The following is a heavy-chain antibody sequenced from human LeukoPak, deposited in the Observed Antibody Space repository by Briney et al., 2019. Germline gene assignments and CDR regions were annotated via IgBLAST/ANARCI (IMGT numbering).Heavy chain of an antibody. V-gene: IGHV4-59*12. J-gene: IGHJ5*02. D-gene: IGHD3-3*01. CDR2: IYYSGST. CDR1: GGSISSNY. CDR3: ARRKITIFGVAPFDP. Sequence: SETLSLTCTVSGGSISSNYWSWIRQPPGKGLEWIGYIYYSGSTNYNPSLKSRVTISVDTSKNQFSLKLSSVTAADTAVYYCARRKITIFGVAPFDPWGQGTLVTVSS.